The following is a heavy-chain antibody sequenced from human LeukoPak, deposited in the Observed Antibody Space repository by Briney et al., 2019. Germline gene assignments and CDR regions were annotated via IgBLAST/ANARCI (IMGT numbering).Heavy chain of an antibody. J-gene: IGHJ6*02. CDR3: ARDTYSFKYGMDV. V-gene: IGHV4-39*07. Sequence: KPSETLSLTCTVSGGSISSSSYYWGWIRQPPGKGLEWIGSIYYSGSTYYNPSLKSRVTISVDTSKNQFSLKLSSVTAADTAVYYCARDTYSFKYGMDVWGQGTTVTVSS. D-gene: IGHD4-11*01. CDR2: IYYSGST. CDR1: GGSISSSSYY.